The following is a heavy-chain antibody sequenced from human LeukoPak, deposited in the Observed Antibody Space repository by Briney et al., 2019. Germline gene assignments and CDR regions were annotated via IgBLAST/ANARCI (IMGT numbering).Heavy chain of an antibody. D-gene: IGHD5-18*01. CDR1: GFTFSSFA. J-gene: IGHJ6*02. CDR2: LSGSGSGT. CDR3: AKTGPNTYGRIYYGMDV. Sequence: GSLRLSCAASGFTFSSFAMSWVRQAPGKGLEWVSSLSGSGSGTNYADSVKGRFTISRDNSKNTLYLQMSSLRAEDTAVYYCAKTGPNTYGRIYYGMDVWGQGTTVTVSS. V-gene: IGHV3-23*01.